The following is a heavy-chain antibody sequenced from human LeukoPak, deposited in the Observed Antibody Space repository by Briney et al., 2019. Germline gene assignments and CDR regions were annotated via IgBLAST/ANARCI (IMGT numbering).Heavy chain of an antibody. V-gene: IGHV4-4*07. CDR2: ISTSGST. CDR3: ARDLSIAARHFDY. D-gene: IGHD6-6*01. CDR1: GGSISSYY. Sequence: SETLSLTCTVSGGSISSYYWSWIRQPAGKGLESIGHISTSGSTNYNPSLKSRVTMSVDTSKNQFSLKLSSVTAADTAVYYCARDLSIAARHFDYWGQGTLVTVSS. J-gene: IGHJ4*02.